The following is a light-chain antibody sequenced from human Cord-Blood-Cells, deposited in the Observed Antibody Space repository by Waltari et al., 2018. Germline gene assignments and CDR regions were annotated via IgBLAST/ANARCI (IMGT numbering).Light chain of an antibody. Sequence: DIVMTQSPDSLAVSLGERATINCKSSQSVLYSSNNKNYLAWYQQKPEQPPKLLIYWASTRESGVPDRFSGSGSGTDFTLTISSLQAEDVAVYYCQQYYSTPHTFGQGTKLEIK. CDR2: WAS. CDR3: QQYYSTPHT. J-gene: IGKJ2*01. V-gene: IGKV4-1*01. CDR1: QSVLYSSNNKNY.